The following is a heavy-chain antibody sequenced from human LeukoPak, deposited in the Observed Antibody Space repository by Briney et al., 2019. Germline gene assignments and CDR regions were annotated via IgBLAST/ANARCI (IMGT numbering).Heavy chain of an antibody. V-gene: IGHV1-2*06. J-gene: IGHJ4*02. Sequence: ASTKVSCEASGYTFTGYYMHWVRQAPGQGLEWIGRINPKSGDTNFAQKFQGRVTMTRDTSITTAYMELSRLRSDDTAVYYCARVTAVDAGKGVLDYWGQGTLVTVSS. CDR1: GYTFTGYY. D-gene: IGHD6-13*01. CDR2: INPKSGDT. CDR3: ARVTAVDAGKGVLDY.